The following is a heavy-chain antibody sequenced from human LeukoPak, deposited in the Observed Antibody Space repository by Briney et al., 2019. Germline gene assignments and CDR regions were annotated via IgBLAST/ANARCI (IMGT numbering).Heavy chain of an antibody. J-gene: IGHJ4*02. V-gene: IGHV4-4*07. CDR3: ARMYSGTYGGIDY. CDR1: GGSISSYY. CDR2: VDSSGST. Sequence: SETLSLTCTVSGGSISSYYWSWIRKPAGEGLEWIGRVDSSGSTNYNPSLKSRVTMSVDTPKNQFSLKLTSVTAADTGVYYCARMYSGTYGGIDYWGQGTLVTVSS. D-gene: IGHD1-26*01.